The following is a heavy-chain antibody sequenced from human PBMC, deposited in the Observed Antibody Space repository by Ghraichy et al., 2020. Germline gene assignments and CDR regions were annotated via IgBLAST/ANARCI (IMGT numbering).Heavy chain of an antibody. Sequence: SETLSLTCTVSGGSISSSSYYWGWIRQPPGKGLEWIGSIYYSGSTYYNPSLKSRVTISVDTSKNQFSLKLSSVTAADTAVYYCARQPGIQLWLGYYYYGMDVWGQGTTVTVSS. V-gene: IGHV4-39*01. CDR1: GGSISSSSYY. D-gene: IGHD5-18*01. J-gene: IGHJ6*02. CDR2: IYYSGST. CDR3: ARQPGIQLWLGYYYYGMDV.